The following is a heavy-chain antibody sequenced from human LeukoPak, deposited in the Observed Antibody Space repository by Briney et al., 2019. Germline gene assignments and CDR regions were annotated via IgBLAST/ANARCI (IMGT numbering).Heavy chain of an antibody. J-gene: IGHJ4*02. Sequence: PGGSLRLSCSASRFTFSDYSMHWVRQAPGKGLEYVSAINGNGGSTYYADSVKGRFTISRDNSKNTLYLQMSSLRAEDTAVYYCEKVVGSGWYDWGQGTLVTVSS. CDR3: EKVVGSGWYD. CDR1: RFTFSDYS. V-gene: IGHV3-64D*06. D-gene: IGHD6-19*01. CDR2: INGNGGST.